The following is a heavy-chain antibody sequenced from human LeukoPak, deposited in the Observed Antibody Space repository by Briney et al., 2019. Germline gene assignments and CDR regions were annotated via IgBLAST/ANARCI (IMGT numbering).Heavy chain of an antibody. J-gene: IGHJ4*02. CDR3: ARETPRRGETRDGYR. V-gene: IGHV3-7*01. D-gene: IGHD5-24*01. CDR1: GFTFKKYW. CDR2: IKEDGSET. Sequence: PGGSLRLSCAASGFTFKKYWMNWVRQVPGKGLECLANIKEDGSETYYADSVKGRFTISRDNPKNLLFLQINSLRVEGTAVYYCARETPRRGETRDGYRWGQGTLVTVSS.